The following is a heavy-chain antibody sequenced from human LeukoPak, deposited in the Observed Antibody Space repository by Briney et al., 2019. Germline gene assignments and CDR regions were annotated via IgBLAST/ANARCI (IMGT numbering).Heavy chain of an antibody. J-gene: IGHJ5*02. CDR2: INPSSGDT. CDR3: ARHRGIVIAAAGTGAGFDP. V-gene: IGHV1-2*02. Sequence: WASVKVSCKASGYTFTGYYMHWVRQAPGQGLEWMGWINPSSGDTYFAQSFQGRVTMTRDTSINTAYMELSGLRSDDTAVYYCARHRGIVIAAAGTGAGFDPWGQGTLVTVSS. CDR1: GYTFTGYY. D-gene: IGHD6-13*01.